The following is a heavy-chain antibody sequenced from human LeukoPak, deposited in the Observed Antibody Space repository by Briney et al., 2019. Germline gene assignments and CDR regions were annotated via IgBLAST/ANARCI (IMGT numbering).Heavy chain of an antibody. CDR2: INPSGGST. CDR1: GYTFTSYF. CDR3: ARDAGAGEYYFDY. V-gene: IGHV1-46*01. D-gene: IGHD6-19*01. Sequence: ASVKVSCKASGYTFTSYFMHWVRQAPGQGLEWMGIINPSGGSTSFAQKFQGRVTMTRDTSTSTVYMELSSLRSEDTAVYYCARDAGAGEYYFDYWGQGTLVTVSS. J-gene: IGHJ4*02.